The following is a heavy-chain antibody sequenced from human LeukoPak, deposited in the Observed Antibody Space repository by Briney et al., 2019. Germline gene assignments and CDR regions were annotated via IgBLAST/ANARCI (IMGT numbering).Heavy chain of an antibody. CDR3: ARATYSSGWYVSMDYYYGMDV. J-gene: IGHJ6*02. V-gene: IGHV4-34*01. CDR1: GGSISGYY. D-gene: IGHD6-19*01. Sequence: SETLSLTCTVSGGSISGYYWSWIRQPPGKGLEWIGEINHSGSTNYNPSLKSRVTISVDTSKNQFSLKLSSVTAADTAVYYCARATYSSGWYVSMDYYYGMDVWGQGTTVTVSS. CDR2: INHSGST.